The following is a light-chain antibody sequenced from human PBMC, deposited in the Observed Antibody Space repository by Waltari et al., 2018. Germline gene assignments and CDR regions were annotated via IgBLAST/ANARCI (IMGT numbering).Light chain of an antibody. J-gene: IGLJ2*01. V-gene: IGLV3-19*01. CDR3: SSRELSGHVV. CDR2: GKN. CDR1: IPRTSY. Sequence: SSDLTQDPAVSVALGQTVRITCQGDIPRTSYGNWCRQKPGQPPELVIYGKNNRPSGIPDRFSASSSGNTASLIITGAQAEDEADYYCSSRELSGHVVFGGGTRLTVL.